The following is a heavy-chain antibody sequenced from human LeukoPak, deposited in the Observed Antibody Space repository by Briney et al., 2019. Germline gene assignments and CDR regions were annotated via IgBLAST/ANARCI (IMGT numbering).Heavy chain of an antibody. Sequence: SQTLSLTCAISGYSVSSNSAAWDWIRQPPSRGLEWLGRTYYRSKWYNDYAVSVKSRITINPDTSKNQFSLQLNSVTPEDTAVYYCARGPQLVGYYYIDVWGKGTTVTVSS. CDR1: GYSVSSNSAA. D-gene: IGHD6-13*01. V-gene: IGHV6-1*01. CDR2: TYYRSKWYN. J-gene: IGHJ6*03. CDR3: ARGPQLVGYYYIDV.